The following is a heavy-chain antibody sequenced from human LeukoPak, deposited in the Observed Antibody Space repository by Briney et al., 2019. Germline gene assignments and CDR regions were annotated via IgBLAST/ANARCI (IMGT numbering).Heavy chain of an antibody. Sequence: SETLSLTCAVYGGSFSGYYWRWIRQPPGKGLEWIGEINHSGSTNYNPSLKSRVTISVDTSKNQFSLKLSSVTAADTAVYYCARGYGEYSGYDYVYYFDYWGQGTLVTVSS. CDR2: INHSGST. V-gene: IGHV4-34*01. J-gene: IGHJ4*02. CDR1: GGSFSGYY. D-gene: IGHD5-12*01. CDR3: ARGYGEYSGYDYVYYFDY.